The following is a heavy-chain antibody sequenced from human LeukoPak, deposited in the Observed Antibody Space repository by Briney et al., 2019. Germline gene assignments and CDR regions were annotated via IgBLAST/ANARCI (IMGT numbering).Heavy chain of an antibody. CDR3: ARDGLAAAGYYYYGMDV. V-gene: IGHV3-11*01. CDR2: ISSSGSTI. Sequence: PGGSLRLSCAASGFTFSDYYMSWIRQAPGKGLEWVSYISSSGSTIYYADSVKGRFIISRDNAKNSLYLQMNSLRAEDTAVYYCARDGLAAAGYYYYGMDVWGQGTTVTVSS. D-gene: IGHD6-13*01. J-gene: IGHJ6*02. CDR1: GFTFSDYY.